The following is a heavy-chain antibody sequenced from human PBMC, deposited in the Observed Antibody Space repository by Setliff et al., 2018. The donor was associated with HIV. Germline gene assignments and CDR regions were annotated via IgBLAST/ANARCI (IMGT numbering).Heavy chain of an antibody. CDR3: AGGVVALAGKYYYYYMGV. V-gene: IGHV4-61*02. Sequence: SETLSLTCTVSGGSISSGSYYWSWIRQPAGKGLEWIGRIYTSGRTNYNPSLKSRVTLSVDTSKNQFSLRLSSVTAADTAVYYCAGGVVALAGKYYYYYMGVWGKGTTVTVSS. J-gene: IGHJ6*03. CDR2: IYTSGRT. CDR1: GGSISSGSYY. D-gene: IGHD6-19*01.